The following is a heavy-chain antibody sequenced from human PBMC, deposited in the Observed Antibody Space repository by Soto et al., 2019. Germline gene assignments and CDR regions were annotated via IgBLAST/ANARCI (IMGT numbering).Heavy chain of an antibody. CDR1: GFTFSSYA. CDR3: AKARGSTTPAPGSY. CDR2: ISGSGGST. V-gene: IGHV3-23*01. D-gene: IGHD2-2*01. Sequence: PGGSLRLSCAASGFTFSSYAMSWVRQAPGKGLEWVSAISGSGGSTYYADYVKGRFTISRDNSKNTLYLQMNSLRAEDTAVYYCAKARGSTTPAPGSYWGQGTLVTVSS. J-gene: IGHJ4*02.